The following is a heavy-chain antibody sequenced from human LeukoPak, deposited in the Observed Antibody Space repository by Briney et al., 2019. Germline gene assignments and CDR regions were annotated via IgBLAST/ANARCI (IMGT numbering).Heavy chain of an antibody. V-gene: IGHV3-48*01. J-gene: IGHJ4*02. D-gene: IGHD3/OR15-3a*01. Sequence: GGSLRLSCAASGFTFSTYGMIWVRQAPGKGLERVSYISSSSNTIQYADSVRGRFTISRDNAKNSLYLQMNSLRAEDTAVYYCAREVVGLDYWGQGTLVTVSS. CDR1: GFTFSTYG. CDR2: ISSSSNTI. CDR3: AREVVGLDY.